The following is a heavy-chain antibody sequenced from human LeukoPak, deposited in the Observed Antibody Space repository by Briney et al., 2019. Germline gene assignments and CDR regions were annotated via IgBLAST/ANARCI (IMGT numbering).Heavy chain of an antibody. CDR1: GFGFGSYG. J-gene: IGHJ2*01. V-gene: IGHV3-21*01. D-gene: IGHD3-22*01. CDR3: ARDVGGDSTGFWYFDL. CDR2: ISRNGDYI. Sequence: GGSLRLSCAASGFGFGSYGMNWVRQAPGKGLEWVSSISRNGDYIDYAASLKGRFIISRDNANKSLSLEMNSLRVGDTALYFCARDVGGDSTGFWYFDLWGRGTLVTVSS.